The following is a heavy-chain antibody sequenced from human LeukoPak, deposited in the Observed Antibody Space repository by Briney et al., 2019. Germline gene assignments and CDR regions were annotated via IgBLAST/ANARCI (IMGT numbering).Heavy chain of an antibody. CDR1: GGSISSSSYY. J-gene: IGHJ4*02. CDR3: ARTPQYSTGWYLIAPFDH. CDR2: IYYSGST. Sequence: LETLCLTCTVSGGSISSSSYYWGWSRQPPGKGLEWVGSIYYSGSTYYNPSLKSRVTIYVDTSKNQFSLKLSSVTAADTAVYYCARTPQYSTGWYLIAPFDHWGQGTLVTVSS. D-gene: IGHD6-19*01. V-gene: IGHV4-39*01.